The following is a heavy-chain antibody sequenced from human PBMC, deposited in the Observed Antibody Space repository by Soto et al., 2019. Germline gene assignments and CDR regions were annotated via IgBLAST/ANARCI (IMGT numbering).Heavy chain of an antibody. Sequence: GGSLRLSCAASGFTFSSYGMHWVRQAPGKGLEWVAVISYDGSNKYYADSVKGRFTISRDNSKNTLYLQMNSLRAEDTAVYYCAKALFYGDYDLGIGYWGQGTLVTVSS. CDR3: AKALFYGDYDLGIGY. J-gene: IGHJ4*02. CDR1: GFTFSSYG. CDR2: ISYDGSNK. D-gene: IGHD4-17*01. V-gene: IGHV3-30*18.